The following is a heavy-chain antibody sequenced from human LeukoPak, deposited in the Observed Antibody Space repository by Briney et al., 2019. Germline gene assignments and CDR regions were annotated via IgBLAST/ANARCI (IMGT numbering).Heavy chain of an antibody. CDR3: ARDIGSFWFDP. J-gene: IGHJ5*02. CDR1: GGTFSSYA. V-gene: IGHV1-69*05. D-gene: IGHD2-15*01. CDR2: IIPIFGTA. Sequence: ASVKVSCKASGGTFSSYAISWVRQAPGQGLEWMGGIIPIFGTANYAQKLQGRVTMTTDTSTSTAYMELRSLRSDDTAVYYCARDIGSFWFDPWGQGTLVTVSS.